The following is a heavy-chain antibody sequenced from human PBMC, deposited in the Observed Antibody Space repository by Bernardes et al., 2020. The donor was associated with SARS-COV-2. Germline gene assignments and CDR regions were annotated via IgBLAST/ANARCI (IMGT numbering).Heavy chain of an antibody. V-gene: IGHV3-74*01. J-gene: IGHJ4*02. CDR2: MDWDGTTV. CDR1: GFTFSIDW. D-gene: IGHD2-8*01. CDR3: VRDMYGKNDY. Sequence: GGSLRLSCAASGFTFSIDWMHWVRQAPGKGLAWVARMDWDGTTVNHAESVRGRFTISRDNAKKTLYLQMNGLRADDTALYFCVRDMYGKNDYWGQGTLVTVSS.